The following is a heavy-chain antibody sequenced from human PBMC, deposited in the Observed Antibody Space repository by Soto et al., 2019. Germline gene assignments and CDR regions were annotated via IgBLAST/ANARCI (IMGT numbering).Heavy chain of an antibody. J-gene: IGHJ4*02. Sequence: GPTVVIPRQTLTLTCTFTRFSLSTSGMCVSCIRQPPGKALEWLALIDCDDDKYYSTSLKTRLTISKDTSKNQVVLTMTNMDPVDTATYYCARTDKTESLFDDWGQGTVVTVSS. V-gene: IGHV2-70*01. CDR3: ARTDKTESLFDD. CDR2: IDCDDDK. CDR1: RFSLSTSGMC.